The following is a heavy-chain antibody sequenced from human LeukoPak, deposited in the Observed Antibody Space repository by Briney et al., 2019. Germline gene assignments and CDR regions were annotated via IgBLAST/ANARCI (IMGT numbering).Heavy chain of an antibody. J-gene: IGHJ5*02. D-gene: IGHD3-22*01. CDR1: GGSISSGDYY. Sequence: SETLSLTCTVSGGSISSGDYYWSWIRQPPGKGLGWIAYMYYSGSTYYNPSLKSRVTMSADTSKNQLSLKLSSVTTADTAVYYCARPYYYDSRIDPWGQGILVTVSS. CDR3: ARPYYYDSRIDP. V-gene: IGHV4-30-4*01. CDR2: MYYSGST.